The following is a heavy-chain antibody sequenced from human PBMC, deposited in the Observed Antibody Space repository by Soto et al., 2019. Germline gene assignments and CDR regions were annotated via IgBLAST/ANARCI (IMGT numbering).Heavy chain of an antibody. V-gene: IGHV1-3*01. D-gene: IGHD3-3*01. CDR3: ARGLGSATIYYFDY. CDR2: INAGNGNT. J-gene: IGHJ4*02. Sequence: ASVKVSCKASGYTFTSYAMHWVRQAPGQRLEWMGWINAGNGNTKYSQKFQGRVTITRDTSASTAHMELSSLRSEDTAVYYCARGLGSATIYYFDYWGQGTLVTVSS. CDR1: GYTFTSYA.